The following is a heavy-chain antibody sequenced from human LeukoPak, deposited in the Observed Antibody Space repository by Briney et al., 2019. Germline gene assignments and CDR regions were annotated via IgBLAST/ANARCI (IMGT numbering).Heavy chain of an antibody. D-gene: IGHD2-2*01. V-gene: IGHV3-21*01. J-gene: IGHJ4*02. CDR2: ISSSSSYI. Sequence: GGSLRLSCAASGFTFSSYSMNWVRQAPGKGLEWVSSISSSSSYIYYADSVRGRFTISRDNAKNSLYLQMNSLRAEDTAVYYCAREKVPAELDYWGQGTLVTVSS. CDR1: GFTFSSYS. CDR3: AREKVPAELDY.